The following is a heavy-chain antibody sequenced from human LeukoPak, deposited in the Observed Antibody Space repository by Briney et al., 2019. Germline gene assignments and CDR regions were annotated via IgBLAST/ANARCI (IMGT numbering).Heavy chain of an antibody. CDR3: ARGNYRSSWYYFDY. V-gene: IGHV3-23*01. CDR1: GFTFSSYG. CDR2: ISGSGGST. J-gene: IGHJ4*02. Sequence: GGSLRLSCAASGFTFSSYGMSWVRQAPGKGLEWVSAISGSGGSTYYADSVKGRFTISRDNAKNSLYLQMNSLRAEDTALYYCARGNYRSSWYYFDYWGQGTLVTVSS. D-gene: IGHD6-13*01.